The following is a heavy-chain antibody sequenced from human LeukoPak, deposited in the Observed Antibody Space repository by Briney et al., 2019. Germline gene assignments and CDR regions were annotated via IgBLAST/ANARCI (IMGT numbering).Heavy chain of an antibody. CDR2: IFYSGST. CDR1: GFTFSRFG. D-gene: IGHD3-10*01. CDR3: AGGERRRFSGSGSHTSDFNY. J-gene: IGHJ4*02. Sequence: PGGSLRLSCAVSGFTFSRFGMSWVRQPPGKGLEWIGTIFYSGSTYYNPSLKSRVTISKDASKNHFSLKLNSVTAADTAVYFCAGGERRRFSGSGSHTSDFNYWGQGTLVTVSS. V-gene: IGHV4-59*12.